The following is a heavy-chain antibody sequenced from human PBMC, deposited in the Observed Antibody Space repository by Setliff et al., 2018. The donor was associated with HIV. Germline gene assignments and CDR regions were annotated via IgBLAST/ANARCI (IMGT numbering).Heavy chain of an antibody. J-gene: IGHJ4*02. V-gene: IGHV4-34*01. D-gene: IGHD6-13*01. CDR1: GGSFSGYY. CDR2: IYHSGTT. CDR3: AQLGMVDDFDY. Sequence: ETLSLTCAVYGGSFSGYYWSWIRQPPGKGLEWVGSIYHSGTTYYNPSLKSRVTISVDTSKNHFSLKLRSVTAADTAVYYCAQLGMVDDFDYWGQGTLVTVSS.